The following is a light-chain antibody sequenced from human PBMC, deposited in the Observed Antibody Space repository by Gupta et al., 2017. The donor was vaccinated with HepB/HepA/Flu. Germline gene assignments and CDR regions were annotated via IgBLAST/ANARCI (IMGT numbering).Light chain of an antibody. CDR1: SSDVGASNY. V-gene: IGLV2-14*01. CDR3: TAYTTSSTVV. Sequence: QSALTQPASVSGSPGQSITISCTGTSSDVGASNYVSWYQQPPGKAPKLMIYDVSNRPSGVSNRFSASKSGNTASPTISVLQAEDDAYYYCTAYTTSSTVVFGGGTKLTVL. J-gene: IGLJ2*01. CDR2: DVS.